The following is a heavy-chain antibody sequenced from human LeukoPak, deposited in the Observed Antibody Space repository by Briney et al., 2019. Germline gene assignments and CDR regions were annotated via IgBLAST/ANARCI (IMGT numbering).Heavy chain of an antibody. CDR2: ISTDGSST. CDR3: AREQTYYYGSGSYTH. J-gene: IGHJ4*02. V-gene: IGHV3-74*01. D-gene: IGHD3-10*01. Sequence: GGSLRLSCAASGFTFINYWMHWVRQAPGKGLVWVSRISTDGSSTSYADSVKGRFTISRDNAKNTLYLQMNSLRAEDTAVYYCAREQTYYYGSGSYTHWGQGTLVTVSS. CDR1: GFTFINYW.